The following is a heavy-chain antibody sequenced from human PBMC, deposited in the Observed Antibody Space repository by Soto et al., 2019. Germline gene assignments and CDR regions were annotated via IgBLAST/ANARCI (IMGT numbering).Heavy chain of an antibody. CDR1: GGSISGSSYY. D-gene: IGHD2-15*01. J-gene: IGHJ5*02. Sequence: QLQLQESGPGPVKPSETLSLTCTVSGGSISGSSYYWDWIRQPPGKGLEWIGNIYYSGKTYYNPSLKSRVTISVDTSKNQFSLWLSSVTAADTAFYYCARHRYSSGFNWFDPWGQGTLVTVSS. V-gene: IGHV4-39*01. CDR2: IYYSGKT. CDR3: ARHRYSSGFNWFDP.